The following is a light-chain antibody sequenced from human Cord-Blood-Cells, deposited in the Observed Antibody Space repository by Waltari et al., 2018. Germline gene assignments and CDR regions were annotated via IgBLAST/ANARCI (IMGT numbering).Light chain of an antibody. V-gene: IGKV1-5*03. CDR2: KAS. Sequence: DIQMTQSPSTLSASVGDRVTITCRASQSISSWLAWYQQKPGKAPKLLIYKASSLESGVPSRCSGSGSGTECTLTISSLQPDDFATYYCQQYKSYSWTFGQGTKVEIK. CDR1: QSISSW. J-gene: IGKJ1*01. CDR3: QQYKSYSWT.